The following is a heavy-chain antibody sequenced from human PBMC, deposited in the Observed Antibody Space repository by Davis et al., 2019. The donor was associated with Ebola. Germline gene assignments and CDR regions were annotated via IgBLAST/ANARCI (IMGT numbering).Heavy chain of an antibody. J-gene: IGHJ6*02. Sequence: AASVKVSCKASGYTFTGYYMHWVRQAPGQRLEWMGWINAGNGNTKYSQKFQGRVTITRDTFASTAYMELSSLRSEDTAVYYCARDTGDSSGYYSSFIYGMDVWGQGTTVTVSS. CDR3: ARDTGDSSGYYSSFIYGMDV. V-gene: IGHV1-3*01. CDR1: GYTFTGYY. CDR2: INAGNGNT. D-gene: IGHD3-22*01.